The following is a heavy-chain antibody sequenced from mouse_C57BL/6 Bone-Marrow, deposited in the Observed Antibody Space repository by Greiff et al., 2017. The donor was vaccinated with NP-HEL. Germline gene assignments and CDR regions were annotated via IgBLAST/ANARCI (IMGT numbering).Heavy chain of an antibody. V-gene: IGHV1-47*01. CDR2: FHPYNDDT. D-gene: IGHD1-1*01. Sequence: QVQLKQSGAELVKPGASVKMSCKASGYTFTTYPIEWMKQNHGKSLEWIGNFHPYNDDTKYNEKFKGKATLTVEKSSSTVYLELSRLTSDDSAVYYCARGRFYYYGSSLYAMDYWGQGTSVTVSS. CDR3: ARGRFYYYGSSLYAMDY. CDR1: GYTFTTYP. J-gene: IGHJ4*01.